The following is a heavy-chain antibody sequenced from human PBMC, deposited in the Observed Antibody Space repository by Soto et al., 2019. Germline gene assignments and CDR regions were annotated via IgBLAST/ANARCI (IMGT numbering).Heavy chain of an antibody. CDR3: ARRYGDYAVSHAFDI. D-gene: IGHD4-17*01. CDR2: INHSGST. CDR1: GGSFSGYY. J-gene: IGHJ3*02. V-gene: IGHV4-34*01. Sequence: SETLSLTCAVYGGSFSGYYWSWIRQPPGKGLEWIGEINHSGSTNYNPSLKSRVTISVDTSKNQFSLKLSSVTAADTAVYYCARRYGDYAVSHAFDIWGQGTMVTVSS.